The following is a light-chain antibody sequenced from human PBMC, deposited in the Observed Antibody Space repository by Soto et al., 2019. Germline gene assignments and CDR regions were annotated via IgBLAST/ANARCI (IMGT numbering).Light chain of an antibody. J-gene: IGLJ1*01. V-gene: IGLV2-14*01. Sequence: QSALTQPASVSGSPGQSITISCTGTSSDVGGYNYVSWYQHHPGIAPKLMISEVSNRPSGVSNRFSGSKSGNTASLTISGLQAEDEADYYCSSRTSSSTYVFGTGTKLTVL. CDR3: SSRTSSSTYV. CDR1: SSDVGGYNY. CDR2: EVS.